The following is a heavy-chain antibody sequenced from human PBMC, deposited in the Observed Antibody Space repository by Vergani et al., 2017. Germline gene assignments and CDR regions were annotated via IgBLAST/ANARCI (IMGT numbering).Heavy chain of an antibody. CDR2: FDPEHGEV. Sequence: QVQLVQSGSEVRKPGASVKVSCQDSGYSLTELTIHWVRQAPGKGLEWMGGFDPEHGEVTFAHHIQGRVTMTEDRSTDTAYMELSSLRPEDTALYYCAIGADYYDSRGYYLDYWGQGTLVTVSS. D-gene: IGHD3-22*01. J-gene: IGHJ4*02. V-gene: IGHV1-24*01. CDR1: GYSLTELT. CDR3: AIGADYYDSRGYYLDY.